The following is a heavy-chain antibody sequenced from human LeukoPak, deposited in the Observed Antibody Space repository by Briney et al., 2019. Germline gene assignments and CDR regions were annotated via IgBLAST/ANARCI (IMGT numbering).Heavy chain of an antibody. Sequence: GASVKVSCKASGYTFTGYYMHWVRQAPGQGLEWMGWINPNSGGTNYAQKFQGRVTMTRDTSISTAYMELGRLRSDDTAVYYCARDPVVLRYFDWLLDYWGQGTLVTVSS. V-gene: IGHV1-2*02. CDR1: GYTFTGYY. CDR3: ARDPVVLRYFDWLLDY. CDR2: INPNSGGT. D-gene: IGHD3-9*01. J-gene: IGHJ4*02.